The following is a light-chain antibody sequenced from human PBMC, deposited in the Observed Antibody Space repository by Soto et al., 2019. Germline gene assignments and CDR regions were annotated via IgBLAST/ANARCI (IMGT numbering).Light chain of an antibody. V-gene: IGKV1-39*01. CDR3: QQSHSTPPT. Sequence: DIRMTQSPSSLSASVRDRVIITCRASQSISTYLNWYQQKPGKPPKLLIYAASSLQSGVPSRFSGSGSGTQFTLAISSLQPEDFASYYCQQSHSTPPTFGQGNKVEIK. CDR1: QSISTY. J-gene: IGKJ1*01. CDR2: AAS.